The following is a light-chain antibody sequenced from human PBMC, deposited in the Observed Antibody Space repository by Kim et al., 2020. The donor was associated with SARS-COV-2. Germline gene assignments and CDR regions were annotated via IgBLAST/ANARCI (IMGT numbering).Light chain of an antibody. CDR3: QQYASSPQT. J-gene: IGKJ1*01. CDR2: GAS. Sequence: PPGHRATLSCRATQSITNNFLAWYQQKPGQAPRLLIFGASRRATGIQDRFSGSGSGTDFTLTISGLEPEDFALYYCQQYASSPQTFGQGTKVEVK. CDR1: QSITNNF. V-gene: IGKV3-20*01.